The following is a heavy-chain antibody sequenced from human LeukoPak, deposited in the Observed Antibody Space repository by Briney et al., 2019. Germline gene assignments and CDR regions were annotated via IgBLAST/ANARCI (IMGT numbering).Heavy chain of an antibody. J-gene: IGHJ3*02. CDR1: GFTFSSYG. CDR2: ISYDGSNK. D-gene: IGHD2-21*01. CDR3: AKFDYAFDI. Sequence: PGRSLRLSCAASGFTFSSYGMHWVRQAPGKGLEWVAVISYDGSNKYYADSVKGRFTISRDNSKNTLYLQMNSLRAEDTAVYYCAKFDYAFDIWGQGTMVTVSS. V-gene: IGHV3-30*18.